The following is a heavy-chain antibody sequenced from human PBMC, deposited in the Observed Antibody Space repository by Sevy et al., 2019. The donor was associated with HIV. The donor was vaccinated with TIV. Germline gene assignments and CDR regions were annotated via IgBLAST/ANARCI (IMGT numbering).Heavy chain of an antibody. V-gene: IGHV3-7*01. CDR3: ARDGGCSSTACLLYFDY. Sequence: GGSLRLSCAASGFTFSHYWMTWVRQAPGKGPEWVANIKGDGSEKYYVDSVRGRFTISRDNAKNSLYLQMNSLRADDTAVYYCARDGGCSSTACLLYFDYWGQGTLVTVSS. D-gene: IGHD2-2*01. CDR2: IKGDGSEK. CDR1: GFTFSHYW. J-gene: IGHJ4*02.